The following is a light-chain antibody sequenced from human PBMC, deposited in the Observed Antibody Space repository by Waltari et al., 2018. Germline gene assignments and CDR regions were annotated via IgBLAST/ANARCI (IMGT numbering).Light chain of an antibody. V-gene: IGKV2-28*01. Sequence: DIVMTQFPRFLPVTAGEPASISCRFSQSLLHSSGYTFLDWYLQKPGQSPQLLIYLVSNRASGVPDRFSGSGSGTDFTLKISRVEAEDVGVYYCMQARQTPWTFGQGTKVEIK. J-gene: IGKJ1*01. CDR2: LVS. CDR3: MQARQTPWT. CDR1: QSLLHSSGYTF.